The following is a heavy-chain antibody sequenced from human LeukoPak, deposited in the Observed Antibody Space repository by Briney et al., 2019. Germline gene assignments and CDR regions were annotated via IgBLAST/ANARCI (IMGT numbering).Heavy chain of an antibody. CDR1: GFTVSSNY. J-gene: IGHJ3*02. CDR3: ARDNYGSEIIDAFDI. CDR2: IYSGGST. D-gene: IGHD3-10*01. V-gene: IGHV3-66*01. Sequence: PGGSLRLSCAASGFTVSSNYMSWVRQAPGKGLEWVSVIYSGGSTYYADSVKGRFTISRDNSKNTLYLQMNSLRAEDTAVYYCARDNYGSEIIDAFDIWGQGTMVTVSS.